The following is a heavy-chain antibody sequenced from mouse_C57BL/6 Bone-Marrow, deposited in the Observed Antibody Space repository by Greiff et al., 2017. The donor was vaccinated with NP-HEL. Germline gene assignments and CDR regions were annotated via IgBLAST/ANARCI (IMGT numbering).Heavy chain of an antibody. D-gene: IGHD1-1*01. CDR1: GYTFTDYE. CDR3: TRSKTVVATRGFAY. V-gene: IGHV1-15*01. Sequence: QVQLQQSGAELVRPGASVTLSCKASGYTFTDYEMHWVKQTPVHGLEWIGAIDPETGGTAYNQKFKGKAILTADKSSSTAYMELRSLTSEDSAVYYCTRSKTVVATRGFAYWGQGTLVTVSA. CDR2: IDPETGGT. J-gene: IGHJ3*01.